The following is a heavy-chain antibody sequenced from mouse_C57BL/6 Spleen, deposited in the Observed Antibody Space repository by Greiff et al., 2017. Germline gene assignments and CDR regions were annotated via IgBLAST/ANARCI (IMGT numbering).Heavy chain of an antibody. Sequence: EVQLVESGGDLVKPGGSLKLSCAASGFTFSSYGMSWVRQTPDKRLEWVATISSGGSYTYYPDSVKGRFTISRDNAKNTLYLQMSSLKSEDTAMYYCARREAITNYYFDYWGQGTTLTVSS. J-gene: IGHJ2*01. CDR2: ISSGGSYT. CDR1: GFTFSSYG. D-gene: IGHD1-2*01. CDR3: ARREAITNYYFDY. V-gene: IGHV5-6*01.